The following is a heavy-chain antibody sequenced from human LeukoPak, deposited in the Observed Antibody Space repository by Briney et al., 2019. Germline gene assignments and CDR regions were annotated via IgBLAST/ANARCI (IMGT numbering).Heavy chain of an antibody. Sequence: NPSETLSLTCTVSGGSISSYYWSWIRQSPVKGLEWIGYVYYSGNTNYNPSLKSRVTISVDTSRNQFSLKLSSVTAADTAIYFCARHGNILTGYPFDYWGQGTLVTVSS. CDR1: GGSISSYY. CDR3: ARHGNILTGYPFDY. CDR2: VYYSGNT. D-gene: IGHD3-9*01. J-gene: IGHJ4*02. V-gene: IGHV4-59*08.